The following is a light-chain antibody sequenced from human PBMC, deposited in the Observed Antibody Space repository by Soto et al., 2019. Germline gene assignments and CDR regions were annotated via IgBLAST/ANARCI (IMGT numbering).Light chain of an antibody. J-gene: IGKJ1*01. CDR3: QQYNNWPPWT. CDR2: RAS. V-gene: IGKV3-15*01. Sequence: EIVLTQSPATLSVSPGERATLSCRASQSVGSLLAWYQQKPGQAPRLLIYRASSRATGISGSFSGSGSGTEFTLTISSLQSEDFAVYYCQQYNNWPPWTFGQGTKVDI. CDR1: QSVGSL.